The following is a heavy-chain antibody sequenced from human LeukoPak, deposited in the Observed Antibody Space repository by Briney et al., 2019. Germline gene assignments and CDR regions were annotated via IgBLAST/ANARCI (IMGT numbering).Heavy chain of an antibody. CDR1: GFTFRNYA. V-gene: IGHV3-23*01. CDR2: IDPSGTYT. Sequence: GGSLRLPCAASGFTFRNYAMSWVRQAPGKGLEWVSGIDPSGTYTYYADSVKGRVTISRDNSKNTLYLQQTSLRAEDTAAYYCAKGPERSDRGYSDYWGQGTLVTVSS. CDR3: AKGPERSDRGYSDY. J-gene: IGHJ4*02. D-gene: IGHD1-14*01.